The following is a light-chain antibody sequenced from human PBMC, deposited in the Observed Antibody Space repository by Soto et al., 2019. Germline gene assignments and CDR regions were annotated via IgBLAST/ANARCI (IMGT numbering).Light chain of an antibody. J-gene: IGKJ2*01. CDR1: QSVSRR. CDR3: HTYNSYSLHT. V-gene: IGKV1-5*01. Sequence: DIQMTQSPSTLSASVGDRITITCRASQSVSRRLAWFQQKPGKPPKLLIYEASSLESGVPSRFSGRGSGTECTLTISSLQPDDCATYYCHTYNSYSLHTFGQGTKLEIK. CDR2: EAS.